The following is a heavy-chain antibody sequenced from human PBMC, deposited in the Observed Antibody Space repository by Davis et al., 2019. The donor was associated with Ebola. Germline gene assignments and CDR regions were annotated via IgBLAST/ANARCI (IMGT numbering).Heavy chain of an antibody. CDR3: AKQTTVTTLGPFDY. Sequence: GESLKISCRISGFTFSDNWMSWVRQVPGKELVWVSSINRDGTTKTYADSVKGRFTISRDNSKNTLYLQMNSLRAEDTAVYYCAKQTTVTTLGPFDYWGQGTLVTVSS. J-gene: IGHJ4*02. D-gene: IGHD4-17*01. V-gene: IGHV3-74*01. CDR1: GFTFSDNW. CDR2: INRDGTTK.